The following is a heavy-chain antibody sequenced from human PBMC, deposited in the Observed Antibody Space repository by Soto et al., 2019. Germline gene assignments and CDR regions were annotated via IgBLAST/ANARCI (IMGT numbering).Heavy chain of an antibody. D-gene: IGHD1-20*01. CDR1: GFSLSTSGVG. CDR3: AHESITGTTYKDAFDI. CDR2: IYWDDDK. V-gene: IGHV2-5*02. J-gene: IGHJ3*02. Sequence: QITLKESGPTLVKPTQTLTLTCTFSGFSLSTSGVGVGWIRQPPGKALEWLALIYWDDDKRYSPSLKSRLTITKDTSKNQVVLTMTNMDPVDTATYYCAHESITGTTYKDAFDIWGQGTMVTVSS.